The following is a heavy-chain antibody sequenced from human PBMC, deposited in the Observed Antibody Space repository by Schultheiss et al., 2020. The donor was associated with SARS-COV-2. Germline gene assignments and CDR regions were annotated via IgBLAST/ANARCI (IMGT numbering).Heavy chain of an antibody. V-gene: IGHV4-31*03. CDR3: ARASRSSSSFFGWFDP. Sequence: SETLSLTCTVSGGSISSGGYYWSWIRQHPGKGLEWIGYIYYSGSTYYNPSLKSRVTISVDTSKNQFSLKLSSVTAADTAVYYCARASRSSSSFFGWFDPWGQGTLVTVSS. D-gene: IGHD6-6*01. CDR1: GGSISSGGYY. CDR2: IYYSGST. J-gene: IGHJ5*02.